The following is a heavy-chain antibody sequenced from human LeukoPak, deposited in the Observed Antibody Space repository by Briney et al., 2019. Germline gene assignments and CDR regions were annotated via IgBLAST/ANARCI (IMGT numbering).Heavy chain of an antibody. CDR3: AGQWASYFDY. CDR1: GGSINNYY. V-gene: IGHV4-59*01. Sequence: EASGTLSLTCTVSGGSINNYYWSWIRQPPGKGLEWIGYIYYSGSTNYNPSLKSRVTISVDTSKNQFSLKLSSVTAADTAVYYCAGQWASYFDYWGQGTLVTVSS. D-gene: IGHD1-26*01. J-gene: IGHJ4*02. CDR2: IYYSGST.